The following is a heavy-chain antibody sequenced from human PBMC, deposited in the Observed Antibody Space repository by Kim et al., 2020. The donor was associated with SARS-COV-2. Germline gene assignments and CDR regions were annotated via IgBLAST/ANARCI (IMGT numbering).Heavy chain of an antibody. D-gene: IGHD3-22*01. CDR1: GFTFTSSA. J-gene: IGHJ3*02. CDR2: IVVGSGNT. V-gene: IGHV1-58*01. CDR3: AAAFYGSSGYSSPGAFDI. Sequence: SVKVSCKASGFTFTSSAVQWVRQARGQRLEWIGWIVVGSGNTNYAQKFQERVTITRDMSTSTAYMELSSLRSEDTAVYYCAAAFYGSSGYSSPGAFDIWGQGTMVTVSS.